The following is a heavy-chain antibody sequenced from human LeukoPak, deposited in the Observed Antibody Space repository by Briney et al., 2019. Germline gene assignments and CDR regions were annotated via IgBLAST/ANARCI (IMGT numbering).Heavy chain of an antibody. J-gene: IGHJ4*02. CDR1: RFTFSSYA. CDR3: AKDGEYYDSSGYFDY. Sequence: PGGSLRLSCAASRFTFSSYAMSWVRQAPGKGLEWVSAISGSGGSTYYADSVKGRFTISRDNSKNTLYLQMNSLRAEDTAVYYCAKDGEYYDSSGYFDYWGQGTLVTVSS. CDR2: ISGSGGST. D-gene: IGHD3-22*01. V-gene: IGHV3-23*01.